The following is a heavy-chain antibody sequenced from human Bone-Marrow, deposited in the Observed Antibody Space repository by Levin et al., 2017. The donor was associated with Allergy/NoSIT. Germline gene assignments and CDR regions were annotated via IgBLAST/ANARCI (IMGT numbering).Heavy chain of an antibody. Sequence: ETLSLTCAASGFTFSTYVMNWVRQAPGKGLEWVSTISGSGDATYYADSVKGRFTISRANSKNTVPLQMNSLRAEDTALYYCASGLFAGSGTSGFWRQGALVTVSS. V-gene: IGHV3-23*01. J-gene: IGHJ1*01. CDR3: ASGLFAGSGTSGF. D-gene: IGHD3-10*01. CDR2: ISGSGDAT. CDR1: GFTFSTYV.